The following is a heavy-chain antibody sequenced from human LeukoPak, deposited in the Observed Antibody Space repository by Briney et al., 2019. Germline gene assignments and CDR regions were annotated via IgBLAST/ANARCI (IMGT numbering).Heavy chain of an antibody. CDR2: IRYSGSN. V-gene: IGHV3-30*02. Sequence: GGSLRLSCVASGFTFSSYGMHWVRQAPGKGLEWVAFIRYSGSNNYADSVKGRFTISRDNAKNTLYLQMNSLRAEDTAVYYCARDRRRDGYNGYWGQGTLVTVSS. J-gene: IGHJ4*02. CDR3: ARDRRRDGYNGY. CDR1: GFTFSSYG. D-gene: IGHD5-24*01.